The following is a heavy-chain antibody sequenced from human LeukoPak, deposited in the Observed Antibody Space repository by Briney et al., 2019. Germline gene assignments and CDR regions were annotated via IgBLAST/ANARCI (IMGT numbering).Heavy chain of an antibody. CDR1: GGSISSSRYY. Sequence: SETLSLTCTVSGGSISSSRYYWGWIRQPPGKGLEWIGSIYYSGSTYYNPSLKSRVTISVDTSKNQFSLKLSSVTAADTAVYYCASPVCSGGGCYYNYWGQGTLVTVSS. D-gene: IGHD2-15*01. CDR2: IYYSGST. J-gene: IGHJ4*02. CDR3: ASPVCSGGGCYYNY. V-gene: IGHV4-39*01.